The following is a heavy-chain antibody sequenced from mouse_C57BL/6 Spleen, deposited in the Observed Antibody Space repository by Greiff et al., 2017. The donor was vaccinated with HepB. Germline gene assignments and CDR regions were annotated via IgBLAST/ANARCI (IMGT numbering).Heavy chain of an antibody. CDR1: GYTFTSYG. V-gene: IGHV1-81*01. Sequence: QVQLQQSGAELARPGASVKLSCKASGYTFTSYGISWVKQSTGQGLEWIGEIYPRSGNTYYNEKFKGKATLTADKSSSTAYMELRSLTSEDSAVYFCARLGIYYYGSSYGYFDVWGTGTTVTVSS. D-gene: IGHD1-1*01. J-gene: IGHJ1*03. CDR3: ARLGIYYYGSSYGYFDV. CDR2: IYPRSGNT.